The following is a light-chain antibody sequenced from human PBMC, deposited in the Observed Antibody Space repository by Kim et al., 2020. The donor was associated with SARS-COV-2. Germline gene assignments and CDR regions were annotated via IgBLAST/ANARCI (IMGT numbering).Light chain of an antibody. CDR1: RSDIGGYNY. CDR3: SSYTDSSTYV. Sequence: QSALTQPASVSGSPGQSITISCTGTRSDIGGYNYVSWYQQHPGEAPQLIIYDVSHRPSGVSDRFSGSKSGNTASLTISGLQAADEADYYCSSYTDSSTYVFGTGTKVTVL. CDR2: DVS. V-gene: IGLV2-14*03. J-gene: IGLJ1*01.